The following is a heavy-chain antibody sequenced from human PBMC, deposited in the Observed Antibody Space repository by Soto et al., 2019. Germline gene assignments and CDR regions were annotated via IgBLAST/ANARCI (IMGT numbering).Heavy chain of an antibody. CDR1: GFSLSTSGVS. CDR3: AHIGGPLGGYDFWSGYYFGYMDV. J-gene: IGHJ6*03. CDR2: IYWDDDK. V-gene: IGHV2-5*02. Sequence: SGPTLVNPTQTLTLTCTFSGFSLSTSGVSVGWNSQPQGKALEWLALIYWDDDKRYSPSLMSRLTITKDTSKNQVVLTMTNMDPVDTATYYCAHIGGPLGGYDFWSGYYFGYMDVWGKGTTVTVSS. D-gene: IGHD3-3*01.